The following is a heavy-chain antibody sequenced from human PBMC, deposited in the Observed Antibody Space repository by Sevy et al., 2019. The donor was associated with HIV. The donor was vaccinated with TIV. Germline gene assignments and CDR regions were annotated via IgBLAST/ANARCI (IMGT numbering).Heavy chain of an antibody. CDR3: ARHPLRNWFDL. D-gene: IGHD2-21*01. V-gene: IGHV4-39*01. J-gene: IGHJ5*02. CDR2: RFYSGGA. Sequence: SETLSLTCNVSGGSISSSRHYWGWIRQSPGKSLEWIGSRFYSGGAYYNPSLQSRVTISVDTSKNQFSLNVNSVTAADTAVYYCARHPLRNWFDLWGQGILVTVSS. CDR1: GGSISSSRHY.